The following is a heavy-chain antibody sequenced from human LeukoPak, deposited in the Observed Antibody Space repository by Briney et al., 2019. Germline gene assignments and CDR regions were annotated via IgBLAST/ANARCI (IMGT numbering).Heavy chain of an antibody. V-gene: IGHV5-51*01. D-gene: IGHD6-19*01. CDR3: ARIIAVAGIGEYFQH. CDR2: IYPGDSDT. CDR1: GYSFTSYW. J-gene: IGHJ1*01. Sequence: PGESLKISCKGSGYSFTSYWIGWVRQVPGKGLESMGIIYPGDSDTRYSPSFQGQVTISADKSISTAYLQWSSLKASDTAMYYCARIIAVAGIGEYFQHWGQGTLVTVSS.